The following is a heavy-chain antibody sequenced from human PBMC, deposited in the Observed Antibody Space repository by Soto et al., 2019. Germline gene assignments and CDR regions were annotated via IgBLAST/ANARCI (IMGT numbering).Heavy chain of an antibody. CDR3: ARDLSNWFDP. CDR2: ISYDGSNK. Sequence: GGSLXLSCAASGFXFSSYAMHWVRQAPGKGLEWVAVISYDGSNKYYADSVKGRFTISRDNSKNTLYLQMNSLRAEDTAVYYCARDLSNWFDPWGQGTLVTVSS. CDR1: GFXFSSYA. V-gene: IGHV3-30-3*01. J-gene: IGHJ5*02. D-gene: IGHD3-16*02.